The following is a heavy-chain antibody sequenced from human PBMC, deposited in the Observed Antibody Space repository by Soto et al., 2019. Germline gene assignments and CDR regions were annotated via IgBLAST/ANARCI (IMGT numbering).Heavy chain of an antibody. CDR2: IYHSGST. CDR3: ARGYNGDYAYYYGMDV. Sequence: SETLSLTCAVSGGSISSGGYSWSWIRQPPGKGLEWIGYIYHSGSTYYNPSLKSRVTISVDRSKNQFSLKLSSVTAADTAVYCCARGYNGDYAYYYGMDVWGQGTTVTVSS. V-gene: IGHV4-30-2*01. J-gene: IGHJ6*02. CDR1: GGSISSGGYS. D-gene: IGHD4-17*01.